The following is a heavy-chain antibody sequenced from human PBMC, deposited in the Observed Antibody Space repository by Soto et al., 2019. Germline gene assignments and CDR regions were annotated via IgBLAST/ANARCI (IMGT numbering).Heavy chain of an antibody. V-gene: IGHV3-7*01. CDR2: IKQDGSEK. D-gene: IGHD1-7*01. CDR3: SKGLYNWNFGGFYI. Sequence: GGSLRLSCAASGFTFSNYWVTWVRQAPGKGLEWVANIKQDGSEKYYVDSVKGRFTISRDNAKNSLYLQMNSLRAEDTAVDYCSKGLYNWNFGGFYILGQGTMVTVSS. CDR1: GFTFSNYW. J-gene: IGHJ3*02.